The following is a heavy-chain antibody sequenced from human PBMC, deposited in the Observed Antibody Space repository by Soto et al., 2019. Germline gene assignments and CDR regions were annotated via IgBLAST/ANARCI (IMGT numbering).Heavy chain of an antibody. CDR2: LKRKTDAGKT. CDR3: TTDDPINRY. Sequence: VGSLRLSSAASGFTFSNAWMSWVPQASVKRLEWVARLKRKTDAGKTDYAALVIGRFTILIDDSKNTLYLQMNGLKSEDTAVYYCTTDDPINRYWGQGTLVTVSS. CDR1: GFTFSNAW. V-gene: IGHV3-15*01. J-gene: IGHJ4*02.